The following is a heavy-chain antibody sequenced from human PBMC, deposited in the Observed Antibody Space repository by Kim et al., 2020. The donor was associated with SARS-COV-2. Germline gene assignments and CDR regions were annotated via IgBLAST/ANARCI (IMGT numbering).Heavy chain of an antibody. CDR2: T. Sequence: THYNPSLKSRVTISVDKSKNQFSLKLSSVTAADTAVYYCARSRPYSYATSWGQGTLVTVSS. D-gene: IGHD5-18*01. J-gene: IGHJ4*02. V-gene: IGHV4-4*02. CDR3: ARSRPYSYATS.